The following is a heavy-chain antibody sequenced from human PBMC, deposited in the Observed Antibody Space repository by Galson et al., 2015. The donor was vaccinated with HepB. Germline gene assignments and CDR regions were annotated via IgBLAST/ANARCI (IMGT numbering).Heavy chain of an antibody. CDR3: AIDLIAAVKRDYYYMDV. CDR1: GGSISSYY. Sequence: QVQLQESGPGLVKPSETLSLTCTVSGGSISSYYWSWIRQPPGKGLEWIGYIYYSGSTNYNPSLKSRVTISVDTSKNQFSLKLSSVTAADTAVYYCAIDLIAAVKRDYYYMDVWGKGTTVTVSS. D-gene: IGHD2-21*01. V-gene: IGHV4-59*01. J-gene: IGHJ6*03. CDR2: IYYSGST.